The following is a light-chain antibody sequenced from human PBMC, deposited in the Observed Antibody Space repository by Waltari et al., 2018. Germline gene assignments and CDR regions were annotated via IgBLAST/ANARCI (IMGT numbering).Light chain of an antibody. CDR2: YRSDSTN. Sequence: QAVLTQPASLSASPGASVSLTCTLRSGISVGTYKIYGYQQRPGSPPRFLVKYRSDSTNERGSGVPSRFSGSRDTSANAGILLISGLQSEDEADYYCMILHNNAVVFGGGTRLTVL. J-gene: IGLJ3*02. CDR1: SGISVGTYK. CDR3: MILHNNAVV. V-gene: IGLV5-45*01.